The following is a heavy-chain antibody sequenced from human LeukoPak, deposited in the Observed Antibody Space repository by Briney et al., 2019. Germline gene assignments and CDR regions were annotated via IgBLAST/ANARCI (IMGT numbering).Heavy chain of an antibody. CDR1: GFTFSSYA. V-gene: IGHV3-23*01. D-gene: IGHD2-15*01. Sequence: GGSLRLSCAASGFTFSSYAMSWVRQAPGKGLEWVSAISGSGGSTYYADSVKGRFTISRDNSKNTLYLQMNSLRAEDTAVYYCAKVGCSGGSCYSGVRSYYYYGMDVRGQGTTVTVSS. CDR2: ISGSGGST. CDR3: AKVGCSGGSCYSGVRSYYYYGMDV. J-gene: IGHJ6*02.